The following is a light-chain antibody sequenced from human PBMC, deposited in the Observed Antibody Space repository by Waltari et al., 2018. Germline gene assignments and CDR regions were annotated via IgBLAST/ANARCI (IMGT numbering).Light chain of an antibody. CDR3: CSYAGSYTWV. V-gene: IGLV2-11*02. CDR1: SSDFGGYYF. Sequence: QSALTQPRSVSGSPVQSLTISCPETSSDFGGYYFVSCYQQHSGKAPKRSLSAVSQRPSGVPDRFSGSKSGNTASLTISGLQAEDEADYYCCSYAGSYTWVFGGGTKLTVL. CDR2: AVS. J-gene: IGLJ3*02.